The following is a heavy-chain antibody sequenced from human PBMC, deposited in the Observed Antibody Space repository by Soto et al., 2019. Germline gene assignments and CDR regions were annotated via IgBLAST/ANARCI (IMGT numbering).Heavy chain of an antibody. CDR3: ATWIVGPDYYDSSGYYGAFDI. CDR2: FDPEDGET. J-gene: IGHJ3*02. V-gene: IGHV1-24*01. Sequence: ASVKVSCKVSGYTLTELSMHWVRQAPGKGLEWMGGFDPEDGETIYAQKFQGRVTMTEDTSTDTAYMELSSLRSEDTAVYYCATWIVGPDYYDSSGYYGAFDIWGQGTMVTVS. D-gene: IGHD3-22*01. CDR1: GYTLTELS.